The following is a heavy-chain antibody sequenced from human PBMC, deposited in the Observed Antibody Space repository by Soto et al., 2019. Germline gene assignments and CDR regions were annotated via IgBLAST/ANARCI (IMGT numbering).Heavy chain of an antibody. CDR3: ARVHYYDSSADFDY. Sequence: QVQLVQSGAEVKKPGSSVKVSCKASGGTFSSYAISWVRQAPGQGLEWMGGIIPIFGTANYAQKFQGRVTITADESTSTAYRELSSLRSEDTAVYYCARVHYYDSSADFDYWGQGTLVTVSS. J-gene: IGHJ4*02. CDR1: GGTFSSYA. D-gene: IGHD3-22*01. CDR2: IIPIFGTA. V-gene: IGHV1-69*12.